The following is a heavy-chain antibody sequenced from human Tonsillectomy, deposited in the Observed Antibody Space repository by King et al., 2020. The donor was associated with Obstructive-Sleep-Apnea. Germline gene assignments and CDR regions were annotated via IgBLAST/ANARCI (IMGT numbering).Heavy chain of an antibody. CDR1: GGTFSSYA. CDR3: ARDEDVDTAMVTDY. D-gene: IGHD5-18*01. J-gene: IGHJ4*02. CDR2: IIPILDIS. Sequence: VQLVESGAEVKKPGSSVKVSCKASGGTFSSYAITWVRQAPGQGLEWMGRIIPILDISNYAQKFQGRVTITADKSTSTAYMELSSLRSEDTAVYYCARDEDVDTAMVTDYGGQGTLVTVSS. V-gene: IGHV1-69*09.